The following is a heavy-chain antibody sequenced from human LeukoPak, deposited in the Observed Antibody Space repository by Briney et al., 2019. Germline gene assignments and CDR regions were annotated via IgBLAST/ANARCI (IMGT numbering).Heavy chain of an antibody. CDR1: GGSFSSEA. J-gene: IGHJ4*02. Sequence: SVKVSCKAFGGSFSSEAISWVRQAPGQGLEWMGGIIPIFGTANYAQKFQGRDTITTDESTSTAYMEVSSLRSEDTAVYYCGRKAGDCGGGSCYSIDYWGQGTLVTVSS. D-gene: IGHD2-15*01. CDR3: GRKAGDCGGGSCYSIDY. CDR2: IIPIFGTA. V-gene: IGHV1-69*05.